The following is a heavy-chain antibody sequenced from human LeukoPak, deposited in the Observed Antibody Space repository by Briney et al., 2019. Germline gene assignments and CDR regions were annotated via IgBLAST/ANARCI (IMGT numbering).Heavy chain of an antibody. CDR3: ARDPYFDAFDM. V-gene: IGHV3-7*01. Sequence: TGGSLRLSCVASGFIFSSYWMSWVRQAPGKGLEWVANIKDDGNEQYYVDSVRGRFTIFRDNAKNSLYLQMNGLRVEDTAMYYCARDPYFDAFDMWGQGTMVTVSS. CDR2: IKDDGNEQ. D-gene: IGHD3-3*01. CDR1: GFIFSSYW. J-gene: IGHJ3*02.